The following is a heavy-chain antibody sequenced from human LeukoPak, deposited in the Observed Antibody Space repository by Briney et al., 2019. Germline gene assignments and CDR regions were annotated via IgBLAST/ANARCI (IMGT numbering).Heavy chain of an antibody. J-gene: IGHJ4*02. Sequence: GGSLRLSCAASGFTFSSYWMNWVRQAPGKGLEWVANINQDGTEKFYVDSVKGRFTISRDNAKNSLYLQMNSLTGEDTAVYYCATSRTFDYWGQGTLVTVPS. CDR2: INQDGTEK. D-gene: IGHD1-7*01. CDR1: GFTFSSYW. CDR3: ATSRTFDY. V-gene: IGHV3-7*01.